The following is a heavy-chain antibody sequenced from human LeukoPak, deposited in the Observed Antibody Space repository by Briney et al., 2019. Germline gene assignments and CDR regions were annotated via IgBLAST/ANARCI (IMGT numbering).Heavy chain of an antibody. Sequence: GGSLRLSCAASGFSFSSYDMHWVRQDTRKGLEWVSAIGTAGDTYYPGPVKGRFTISRENAKNSLYLQMNSLRAGDTAVYYCARANRGGFYDLWGRGTLVTVSS. V-gene: IGHV3-13*04. D-gene: IGHD1/OR15-1a*01. CDR3: ARANRGGFYDL. J-gene: IGHJ2*01. CDR2: IGTAGDT. CDR1: GFSFSSYD.